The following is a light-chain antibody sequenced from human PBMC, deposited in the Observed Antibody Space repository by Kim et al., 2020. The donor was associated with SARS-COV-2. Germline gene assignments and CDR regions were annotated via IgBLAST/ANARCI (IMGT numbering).Light chain of an antibody. Sequence: ASVGDRVIITCRASQTIRNWLAWYQQKPGKAPRLLIYRASNCESGVPSRFSGSGSGTESTLTIASLQPDDFATYYFQHYSTYTYTFGQGTK. CDR3: QHYSTYTYT. V-gene: IGKV1-5*03. CDR2: RAS. J-gene: IGKJ2*01. CDR1: QTIRNW.